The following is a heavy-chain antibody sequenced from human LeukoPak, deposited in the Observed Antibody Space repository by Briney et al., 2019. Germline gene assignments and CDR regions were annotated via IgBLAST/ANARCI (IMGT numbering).Heavy chain of an antibody. CDR3: ARGGTTVTTVDY. CDR1: GGSISSGGYY. D-gene: IGHD4-17*01. J-gene: IGHJ4*02. Sequence: SETLSLTCTVSGGSISSGGYYWSWIRQHPGKGLEWIGEINHSGSTNYNPSLKSRVTISVDTSKNQFSLKLSSVTAADTAVYYCARGGTTVTTVDYWGQGTLVTVSS. CDR2: INHSGST. V-gene: IGHV4-39*07.